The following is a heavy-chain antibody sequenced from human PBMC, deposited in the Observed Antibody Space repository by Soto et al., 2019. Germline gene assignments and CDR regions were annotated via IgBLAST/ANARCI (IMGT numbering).Heavy chain of an antibody. CDR3: SRGILV. V-gene: IGHV4-31*03. CDR2: ISYGGST. J-gene: IGHJ4*02. Sequence: QVQLQESGPGLVKPSQTLSLTCTVSGGSINSGGYCWSWIRQHPGKGLDWIGCISYGGSTSYNPSLTSRVTIAVDKSKNQFSLKLTSVTAADTAVYYCSRGILVWGQGALITVSS. D-gene: IGHD5-18*01. CDR1: GGSINSGGYC.